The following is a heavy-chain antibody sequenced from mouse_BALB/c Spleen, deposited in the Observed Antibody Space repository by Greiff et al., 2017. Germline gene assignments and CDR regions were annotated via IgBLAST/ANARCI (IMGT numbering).Heavy chain of an antibody. Sequence: EVKLMESGAELVKPGASVKLSCTASGFNIKDTYMHWVKQRPEQGLEWIGRIDPANGNTKYDPKFQGKATITADTSSNTAYLQLSSLTSEDTAVYYCARGLRLQDYWGQGTTLTVSS. CDR3: ARGLRLQDY. CDR2: IDPANGNT. V-gene: IGHV14-3*02. D-gene: IGHD1-2*01. CDR1: GFNIKDTY. J-gene: IGHJ2*01.